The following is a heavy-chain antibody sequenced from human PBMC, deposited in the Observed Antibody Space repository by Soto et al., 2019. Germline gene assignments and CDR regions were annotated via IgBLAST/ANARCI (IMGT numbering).Heavy chain of an antibody. CDR2: ISSSSSTI. CDR3: ARGLWFGELPHLDY. D-gene: IGHD3-10*01. V-gene: IGHV3-48*01. Sequence: LRLSCAASGFTLSSYSMNWVRQAPGKGLEWVSYISSSSSTIYYANSVKGRFTISRNNTKNSLYLQMNRQRAEDTAVYYCARGLWFGELPHLDYWGQGTLVTVSS. J-gene: IGHJ4*02. CDR1: GFTLSSYS.